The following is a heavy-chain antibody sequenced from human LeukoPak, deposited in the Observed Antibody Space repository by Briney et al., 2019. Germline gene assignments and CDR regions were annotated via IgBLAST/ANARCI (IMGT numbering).Heavy chain of an antibody. CDR3: ASWWGKLGSFDY. J-gene: IGHJ4*02. V-gene: IGHV4-31*03. CDR1: GGSISSGGYY. D-gene: IGHD2-15*01. CDR2: IYYSGST. Sequence: PSETLSLTCTVSGGSISSGGYYWSWIRQHPGKGLEWIGYIYYSGSTYYNPSLKSRVTISVDTSKNQFSLKLSSVTAADTAVYHCASWWGKLGSFDYWGQGTLVTVSS.